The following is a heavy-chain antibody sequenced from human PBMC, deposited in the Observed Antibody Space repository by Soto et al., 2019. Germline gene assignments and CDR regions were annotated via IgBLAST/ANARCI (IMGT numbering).Heavy chain of an antibody. Sequence: RALVKVSCKASGFTFSSFAVQWVRQARGQRLEWMGWIVVGSGNTISAQNFQERVTISRDMSTSTAYMELSSLRSEDTAVYYCARVGGANCGGDCWGQGTLVTVSS. D-gene: IGHD2-21*01. J-gene: IGHJ4*02. CDR2: IVVGSGNT. CDR1: GFTFSSFA. V-gene: IGHV1-58*01. CDR3: ARVGGANCGGDC.